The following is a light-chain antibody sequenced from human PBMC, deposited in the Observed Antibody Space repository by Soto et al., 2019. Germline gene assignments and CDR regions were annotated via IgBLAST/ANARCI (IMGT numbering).Light chain of an antibody. CDR1: HSVSSS. CDR3: QHYNTWPWT. Sequence: VMTQSPATLSVSPGERYTLSCRASHSVSSSLAWYQQKPGQSPRLLISGASTRAAGITARFSGSGSGTEFTLTISSLQSEDFAVYYCQHYNTWPWTFGQVTKVEIK. V-gene: IGKV3-15*01. CDR2: GAS. J-gene: IGKJ1*01.